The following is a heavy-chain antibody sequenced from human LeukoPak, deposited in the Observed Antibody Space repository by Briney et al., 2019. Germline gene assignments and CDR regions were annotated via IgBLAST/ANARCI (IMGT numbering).Heavy chain of an antibody. J-gene: IGHJ6*03. D-gene: IGHD2-2*01. CDR2: IYYSGST. V-gene: IGHV4-59*11. CDR3: ARVGSTSSLYYYYYYMDV. Sequence: PSETLSLTCTVSGGSISSHYWSWIRQPPGKGLEWIGYIYYSGSTNYNPSLKSRVTISVDTSKNQFSLKLSSVTAADTAVYYCARVGSTSSLYYYYYYMDVWGKGTTVTVSS. CDR1: GGSISSHY.